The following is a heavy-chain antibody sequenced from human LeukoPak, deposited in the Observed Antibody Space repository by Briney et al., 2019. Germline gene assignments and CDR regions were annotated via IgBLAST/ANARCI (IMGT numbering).Heavy chain of an antibody. CDR1: GFTFSSYA. V-gene: IGHV3-23*01. Sequence: GGSLRLSCAASGFTFSSYAMNWVRQAPGKGLEWVSTMSDSGSSTYYADSVKGRFTISRDNAKNSLYLQMNSLRAEDTAVYYCASESSGYYYYYYYGMDVWGQGTTVTVSS. D-gene: IGHD3-22*01. CDR3: ASESSGYYYYYYYGMDV. J-gene: IGHJ6*02. CDR2: MSDSGSST.